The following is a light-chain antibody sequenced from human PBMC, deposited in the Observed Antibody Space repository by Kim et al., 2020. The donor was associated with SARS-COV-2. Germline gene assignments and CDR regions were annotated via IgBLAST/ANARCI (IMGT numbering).Light chain of an antibody. V-gene: IGKV1-5*03. CDR3: QQYNSYSGT. CDR1: QSISSW. J-gene: IGKJ1*01. Sequence: ASVGDIVTFTCRASQSISSWLAWYQQKPGKAPKLLIYKASSLESGVPSRFSGSGSGTEFTLTISSLQPDDFATYYCQQYNSYSGTFGQGTKVDIK. CDR2: KAS.